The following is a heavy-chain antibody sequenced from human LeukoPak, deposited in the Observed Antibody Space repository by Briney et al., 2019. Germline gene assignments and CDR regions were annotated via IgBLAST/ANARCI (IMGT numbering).Heavy chain of an antibody. CDR3: AKGGFDY. Sequence: GRSLRLSCAASGFTFSSYGMHWVRQAPGKGLEWVAVISYDGSNKYYADSVKGRFTISRDNSKNTLYLQMNSLRAEDTAMYYCAKGGFDYWGQGTLVTVSS. CDR2: ISYDGSNK. D-gene: IGHD1-26*01. J-gene: IGHJ4*02. V-gene: IGHV3-30*18. CDR1: GFTFSSYG.